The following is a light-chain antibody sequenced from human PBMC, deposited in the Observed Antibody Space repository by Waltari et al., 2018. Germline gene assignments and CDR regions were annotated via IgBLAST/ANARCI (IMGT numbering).Light chain of an antibody. CDR3: SSYTRSNTWV. J-gene: IGLJ3*02. CDR1: SSDIGAYNY. Sequence: QSVLTQPASVSGSPGQSITISCTRTSSDIGAYNYSSWYQQHPGKAPKLMIYDVSKWPSGVSNRFSGSKSGNTASLTISGLQADDEADYYCSSYTRSNTWVFGGGTKLTVL. V-gene: IGLV2-14*01. CDR2: DVS.